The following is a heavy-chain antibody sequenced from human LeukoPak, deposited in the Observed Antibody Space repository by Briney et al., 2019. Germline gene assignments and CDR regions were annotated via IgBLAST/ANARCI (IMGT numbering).Heavy chain of an antibody. CDR3: AIPPLSGTGSSRPLAEMDV. Sequence: GGSLRLSCAASGFTFSSYSMNWVRQAPGKGLEWVSYINSSSSTIYYADSERTRFTISRDNAKNSLYLQMNSLRAEDTAVYHCAIPPLSGTGSSRPLAEMDVWGQGTTVTVSS. CDR1: GFTFSSYS. D-gene: IGHD3-10*01. J-gene: IGHJ6*02. CDR2: INSSSSTI. V-gene: IGHV3-48*01.